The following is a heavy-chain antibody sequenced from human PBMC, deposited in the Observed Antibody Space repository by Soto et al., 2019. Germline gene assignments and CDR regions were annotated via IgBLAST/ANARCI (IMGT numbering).Heavy chain of an antibody. CDR3: ASLDAFDI. CDR2: INHSGST. CDR1: GGSFSGYY. Sequence: QVQLQQWGAGLLKPSETLSLTCAVYGGSFSGYYWSWIRQPPGKGLEWIGEINHSGSTNYNPSLKSRVTISVDTSMNQFSLKLSSVTAADTAVYYCASLDAFDIWGQGTMVTVSS. V-gene: IGHV4-34*01. J-gene: IGHJ3*02.